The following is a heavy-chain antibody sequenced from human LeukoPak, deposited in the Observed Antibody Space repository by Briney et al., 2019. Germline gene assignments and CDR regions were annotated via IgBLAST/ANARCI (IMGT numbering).Heavy chain of an antibody. CDR1: GGSFSGYY. V-gene: IGHV4-34*01. CDR2: INHSGST. J-gene: IGHJ3*02. D-gene: IGHD6-13*01. CDR3: ARASSSFDAFDI. Sequence: SETLSLTCAVYGGSFSGYYWSWIRQPPGKGLEWIGEINHSGSTNYNPSLKSRVTISVDTSKNQFSLKLSSVTAADTAVYYCARASSSFDAFDIWGQGTMVTVSS.